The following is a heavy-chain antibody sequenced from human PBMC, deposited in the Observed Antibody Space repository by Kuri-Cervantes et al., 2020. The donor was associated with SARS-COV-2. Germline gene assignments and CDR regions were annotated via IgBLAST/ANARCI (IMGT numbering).Heavy chain of an antibody. CDR1: GYSFTSYW. Sequence: GGSLRLSCKGSGYSFTSYWIGWVRQMPGKGLEWMGIIYPGDSDTTYSPSFHGQVAISADKSINTAYLQWGSLEASDTAMYYCARLRRDVAGYFDFWGQGTLVTVSS. J-gene: IGHJ4*02. CDR2: IYPGDSDT. V-gene: IGHV5-51*01. CDR3: ARLRRDVAGYFDF. D-gene: IGHD6-19*01.